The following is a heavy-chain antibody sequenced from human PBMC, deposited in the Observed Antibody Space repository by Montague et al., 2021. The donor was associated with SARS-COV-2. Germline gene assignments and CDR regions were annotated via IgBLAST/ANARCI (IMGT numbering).Heavy chain of an antibody. J-gene: IGHJ4*02. CDR2: IYYSGST. CDR3: ARAPVAHITIFGVVTSFDY. Sequence: SETLSLTRTVSGGSISSYYWSWIRQPPGKGLEWIEYIYYSGSTNXNPSLKSRVTISVDTSKNQFSLKLSSVTAADTAVYYCARAPVAHITIFGVVTSFDYWGQGTLVTVSS. D-gene: IGHD3-3*01. V-gene: IGHV4-59*01. CDR1: GGSISSYY.